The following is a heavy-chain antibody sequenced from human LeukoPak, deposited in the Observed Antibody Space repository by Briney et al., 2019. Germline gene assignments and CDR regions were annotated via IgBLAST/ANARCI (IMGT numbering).Heavy chain of an antibody. CDR1: GYSFTNYW. CDR2: FYPADSDT. J-gene: IGHJ4*02. V-gene: IGHV5-51*01. CDR3: ARNYFGSGNVVHFGY. Sequence: GESLKISCKGSGYSFTNYWIGWVRQMPGKGLEWMGIFYPADSDTRYSPSFQGQVTISADKSTSTAYLQWSSLKASDTAMYYCARNYFGSGNVVHFGYWGQGTLVTVSS. D-gene: IGHD3-10*01.